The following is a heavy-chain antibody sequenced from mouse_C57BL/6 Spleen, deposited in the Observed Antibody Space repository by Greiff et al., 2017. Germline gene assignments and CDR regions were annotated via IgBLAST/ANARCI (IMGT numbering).Heavy chain of an antibody. CDR2: INPSTGGT. D-gene: IGHD2-5*01. CDR3: ARSDYSNSFAY. Sequence: VQLKESGPELVKPGASVKISCKASGYSFTGYYMNWVKQSPEKSLEWIGEINPSTGGTTYNQKFKAKATLTVDKSSSTAYMQLKSLTSEDSAVYYCARSDYSNSFAYWGQGTLVTVSA. V-gene: IGHV1-42*01. CDR1: GYSFTGYY. J-gene: IGHJ3*01.